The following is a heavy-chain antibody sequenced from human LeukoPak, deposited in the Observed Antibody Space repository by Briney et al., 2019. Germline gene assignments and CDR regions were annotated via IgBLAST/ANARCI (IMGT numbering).Heavy chain of an antibody. CDR1: GGSISSSSYY. Sequence: SETLSLTCTVSGGSISSSSYYWGWIRQPPGKGLEWIGSIYYSGSTYYNPSLKSRVTISVDTSKNQFSLKLSSVTAADTAVYYCARSFEADSSGLGAEGLDAFDIWGQGTMVTVSS. J-gene: IGHJ3*02. CDR3: ARSFEADSSGLGAEGLDAFDI. D-gene: IGHD3-22*01. CDR2: IYYSGST. V-gene: IGHV4-39*01.